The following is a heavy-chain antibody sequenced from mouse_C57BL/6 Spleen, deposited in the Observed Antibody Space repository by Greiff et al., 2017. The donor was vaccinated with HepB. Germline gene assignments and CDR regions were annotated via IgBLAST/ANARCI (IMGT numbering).Heavy chain of an antibody. D-gene: IGHD2-2*01. Sequence: QVQLQQPGAELVMPGASVKLSCKASGYTFTSYWMHWVKQRPGQGLEWIGEIDPSDSYTNYNQKFKGKSTLTVDKSSSTAYMQRSSLTAEDSAVDYCARRRHYYGYEGGYAMDYWGQGTSVTVSS. J-gene: IGHJ4*01. CDR1: GYTFTSYW. CDR2: IDPSDSYT. V-gene: IGHV1-69*01. CDR3: ARRRHYYGYEGGYAMDY.